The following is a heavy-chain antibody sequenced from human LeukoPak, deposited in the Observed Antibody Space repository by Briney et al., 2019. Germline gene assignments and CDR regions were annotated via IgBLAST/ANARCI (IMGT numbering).Heavy chain of an antibody. V-gene: IGHV1-8*01. Sequence: ASVKVSCKASGYSFSSYDIHWVRQAAGQGLEWMGWMNPKSANTGYAQKFQGRVTMTRNTSITTAYMELSSLTSDDTAIYYCARGRGLLEWLLWGHGTTVTVFS. J-gene: IGHJ6*02. CDR3: ARGRGLLEWLL. CDR1: GYSFSSYD. D-gene: IGHD3-3*01. CDR2: MNPKSANT.